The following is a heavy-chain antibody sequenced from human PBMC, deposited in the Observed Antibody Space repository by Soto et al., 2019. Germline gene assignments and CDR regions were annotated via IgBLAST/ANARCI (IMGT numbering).Heavy chain of an antibody. J-gene: IGHJ6*02. Sequence: GGSLRLSCAASGFTFSSYWMSWVRQAPGKGLEWVANIKQDGSEKYYVDSVKGRFTISRDNAKNSLYLQMNSLRAEDTAVYYCARDPRNRCPDRYYYGMDVWGQGTTVTVSS. CDR3: ARDPRNRCPDRYYYGMDV. CDR1: GFTFSSYW. V-gene: IGHV3-7*01. CDR2: IKQDGSEK.